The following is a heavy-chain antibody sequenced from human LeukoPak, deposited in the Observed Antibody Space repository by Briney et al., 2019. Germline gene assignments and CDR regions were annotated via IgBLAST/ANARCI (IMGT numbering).Heavy chain of an antibody. V-gene: IGHV3-21*01. D-gene: IGHD3-3*01. CDR3: AKGQGYDFWSGYLDDAFDI. CDR1: GFTFSSYS. J-gene: IGHJ3*02. CDR2: ISSSSSYI. Sequence: GGSLRLSCAASGFTFSSYSMNWVRQAPGKGLEWVSSISSSSSYIYYADSVKGRFTISRDNAKNSLYLQMNSLRAEDTAVYYCAKGQGYDFWSGYLDDAFDIWGQGTMVTVSS.